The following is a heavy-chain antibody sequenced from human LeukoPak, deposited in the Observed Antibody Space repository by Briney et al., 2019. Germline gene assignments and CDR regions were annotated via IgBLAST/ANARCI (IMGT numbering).Heavy chain of an antibody. CDR1: GGSISSYY. V-gene: IGHV4-59*01. CDR2: IYYTGST. Sequence: SETLSLTCTVSGGSISSYYWSWIRQPPGKGLEWIGYIYYTGSTNYNPSLKSRVTISLDTSKNQFSLMLSSVTPADTAVYYCASGSYSRENYYDSSGYYADYWGQGTLVTVSS. CDR3: ASGSYSRENYYDSSGYYADY. J-gene: IGHJ4*02. D-gene: IGHD3-22*01.